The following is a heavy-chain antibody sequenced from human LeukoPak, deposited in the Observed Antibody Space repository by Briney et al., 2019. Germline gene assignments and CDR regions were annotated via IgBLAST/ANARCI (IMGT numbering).Heavy chain of an antibody. V-gene: IGHV3-23*01. CDR3: VRDPHALDF. Sequence: GGSLRLSCAASGFTFSSYAMSWVRQAPGKGLEWVSAISGSGGSTYYADSVKGRFTISRDNAKSSLYLQMDSLRDEDTAVYYCVRDPHALDFWGQGTLVTVSS. CDR1: GFTFSSYA. CDR2: ISGSGGST. J-gene: IGHJ4*02.